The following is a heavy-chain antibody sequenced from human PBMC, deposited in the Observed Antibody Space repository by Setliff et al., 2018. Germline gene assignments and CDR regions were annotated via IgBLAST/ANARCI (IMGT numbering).Heavy chain of an antibody. J-gene: IGHJ5*02. CDR1: GYSISSGYY. V-gene: IGHV4-38-2*01. Sequence: LSLTCAVSGYSISSGYYWGWIRQPPGKGLEWIGSIYHSGSTYYNPSLKSRVTISVDTSKNQFSLKLSSVTAADTAVYYCARHVNGSGKYYNWFDPWGQGTLVTVSS. CDR3: ARHVNGSGKYYNWFDP. D-gene: IGHD3-10*01. CDR2: IYHSGST.